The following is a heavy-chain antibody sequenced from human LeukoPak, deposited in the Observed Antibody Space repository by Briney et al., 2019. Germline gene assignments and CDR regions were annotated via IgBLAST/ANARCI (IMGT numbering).Heavy chain of an antibody. CDR1: GGSFSGYY. CDR3: ARGFISIAAAVHYGMDV. J-gene: IGHJ6*02. Sequence: PSETLSLTCAVYGGSFSGYYWSWIRQPPGKGLEWIGEINHSGSTNYNPSLKSRVTISVDTSKNQFSLKLSSVTAADTAVYYCARGFISIAAAVHYGMDVWGQGTTVTVSS. CDR2: INHSGST. V-gene: IGHV4-34*01. D-gene: IGHD6-13*01.